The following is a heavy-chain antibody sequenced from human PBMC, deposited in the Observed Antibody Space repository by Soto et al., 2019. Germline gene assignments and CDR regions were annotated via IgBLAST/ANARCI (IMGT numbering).Heavy chain of an antibody. CDR3: ARDRGSSGIDY. CDR2: IYYSGGT. CDR1: GGSISSGGYY. Sequence: SETLSLTCTVSGGSISSGGYYWSWIRQHPGKGLEWIGYIYYSGGTYYNPSLKSRVTISVDTSKNQFSLKLSSVTAADTAVYYCARDRGSSGIDYWGQGIQVTVSS. D-gene: IGHD1-26*01. V-gene: IGHV4-31*03. J-gene: IGHJ4*02.